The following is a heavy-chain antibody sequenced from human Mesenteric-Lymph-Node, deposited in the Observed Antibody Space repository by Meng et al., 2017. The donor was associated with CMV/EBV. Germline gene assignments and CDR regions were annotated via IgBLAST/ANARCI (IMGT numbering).Heavy chain of an antibody. CDR3: ARDRYDFWSGYLGGMDV. CDR1: GFTFSSYA. V-gene: IGHV3-30-3*01. CDR2: ISYDGSNK. D-gene: IGHD3-3*01. J-gene: IGHJ6*02. Sequence: GGSLRLSCAASGFTFSSYAMHWVRQAPGKGLEWVAVISYDGSNKYYADSVKGRFTISRDNSKNTLYLQMNSLRAEDTAVYYCARDRYDFWSGYLGGMDVWGQGTTVTVSS.